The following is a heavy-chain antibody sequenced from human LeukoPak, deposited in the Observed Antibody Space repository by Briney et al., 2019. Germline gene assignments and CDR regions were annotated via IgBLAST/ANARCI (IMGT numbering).Heavy chain of an antibody. D-gene: IGHD3-22*01. V-gene: IGHV3-43*01. CDR2: VSWDGST. CDR3: VKDLSYESSGYVFDY. Sequence: GGSLRLSCAASGFTYEDYTMHWVRQAPGKTLEGVSLVSWDGSTYYTDSVKGRFNISRDNSKNSLYLQMDTLRSEDTAFYYCVKDLSYESSGYVFDYWGQGTLVTVSS. J-gene: IGHJ4*02. CDR1: GFTYEDYT.